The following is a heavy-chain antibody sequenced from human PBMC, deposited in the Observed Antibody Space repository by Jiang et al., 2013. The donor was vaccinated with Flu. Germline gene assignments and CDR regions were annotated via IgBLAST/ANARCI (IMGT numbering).Heavy chain of an antibody. Sequence: LLKPSETLSLTCTVSGGSLSSTNYYWGWIRQPPGKGLEWIGSIYYTGSTYYNPSLRSRLTISVHTSKNQISLKLTSVTATDTAVFYCARAQKYSGFELPYFDYWAREPWSPVSS. V-gene: IGHV4-39*07. D-gene: IGHD5-12*01. CDR1: GGSLSSTNYY. J-gene: IGHJ4*02. CDR3: ARAQKYSGFELPYFDY. CDR2: IYYTGST.